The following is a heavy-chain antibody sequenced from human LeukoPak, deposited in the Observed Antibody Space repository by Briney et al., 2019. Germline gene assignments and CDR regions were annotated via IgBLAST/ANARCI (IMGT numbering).Heavy chain of an antibody. CDR3: ATGMGSSWLNYYYYGMDV. V-gene: IGHV1-24*01. D-gene: IGHD6-13*01. J-gene: IGHJ6*02. CDR2: FDPEDGET. CDR1: GYTFTSYY. Sequence: GASVKVSCKASGYTFTSYYMHWVRQAPGKGLEWMGGFDPEDGETIYAQKFQGRVTMTEDTSTDTAYMELSSLRSEDTAVYYCATGMGSSWLNYYYYGMDVWGQGTTVTVSS.